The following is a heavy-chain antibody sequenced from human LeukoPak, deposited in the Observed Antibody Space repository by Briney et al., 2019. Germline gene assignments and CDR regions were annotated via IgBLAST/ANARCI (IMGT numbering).Heavy chain of an antibody. Sequence: PGGSLRLSCAASGFTVSSNYMSWVRQAPGKGLEWVSGINWNGGSTGYADSVKGRFTISRDNAKNSLYLQMNSLRAEDTALYYCAREGVVVPAAPLVYYYYMDVWGKGTTVTVSS. D-gene: IGHD2-2*01. CDR1: GFTVSSNY. CDR2: INWNGGST. V-gene: IGHV3-20*04. J-gene: IGHJ6*03. CDR3: AREGVVVPAAPLVYYYYMDV.